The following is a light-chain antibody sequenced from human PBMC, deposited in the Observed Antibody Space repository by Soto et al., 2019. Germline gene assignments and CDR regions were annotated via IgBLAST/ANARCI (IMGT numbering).Light chain of an antibody. CDR1: SSDVGGYNY. J-gene: IGLJ3*02. CDR3: SSYTSSTTQV. V-gene: IGLV2-14*01. CDR2: EVT. Sequence: QSALTQPASVSGSPGQSITISCTGTSSDVGGYNYVSWYQQYPGQVPKLMISEVTNRPSGVSNRFSGSKSGNTASLTISGLQAEDEADYYCSSYTSSTTQVFGGGTKVTVL.